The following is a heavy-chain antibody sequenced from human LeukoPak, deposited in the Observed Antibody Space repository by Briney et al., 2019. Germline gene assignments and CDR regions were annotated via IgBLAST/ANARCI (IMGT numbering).Heavy chain of an antibody. V-gene: IGHV3-23*01. CDR2: VSGRGSST. CDR3: PKGRLEPLYFDY. Sequence: PGGSLRLSCAASGFTFNTYAMSWVRQAPGKGLEWVSSVSGRGSSTYYADSLNGRSTISRDNTKNTVSMQMNSLRPDDTAVYYCPKGRLEPLYFDYYGQGTLVTVSS. J-gene: IGHJ4*02. CDR1: GFTFNTYA. D-gene: IGHD1-1*01.